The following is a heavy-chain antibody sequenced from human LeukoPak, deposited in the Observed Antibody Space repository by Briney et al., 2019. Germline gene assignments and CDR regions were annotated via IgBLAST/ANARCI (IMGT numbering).Heavy chain of an antibody. V-gene: IGHV4-38-2*01. Sequence: SGTLSLTCAVSGYSISSGYYWGWIRQPPGKGLEWIGSIYHSGSTYYNPSLKSRVTISVDTSKNQFSLKLSSVTAADTAVYYCARHYDILTGYYSYYYMDVWGKGTTVTVSS. J-gene: IGHJ6*03. CDR2: IYHSGST. D-gene: IGHD3-9*01. CDR3: ARHYDILTGYYSYYYMDV. CDR1: GYSISSGYY.